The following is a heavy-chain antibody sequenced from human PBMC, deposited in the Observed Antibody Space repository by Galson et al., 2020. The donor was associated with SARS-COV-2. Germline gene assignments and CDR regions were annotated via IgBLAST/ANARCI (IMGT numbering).Heavy chain of an antibody. CDR2: IWYDGSNK. J-gene: IGHJ4*02. D-gene: IGHD3-10*01. Sequence: GESLKISCAASGFTFSSHGMHWVRQAPGKGLEWVAVIWYDGSNKYYADSVKGRFTISRDNSKNTLYLQMNSLRAEDTAVYYCAATLWFGEGIDYRGQGTLVTVSS. V-gene: IGHV3-33*01. CDR3: AATLWFGEGIDY. CDR1: GFTFSSHG.